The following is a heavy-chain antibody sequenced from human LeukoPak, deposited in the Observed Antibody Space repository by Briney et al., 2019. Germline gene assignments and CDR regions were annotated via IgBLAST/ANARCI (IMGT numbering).Heavy chain of an antibody. V-gene: IGHV3-7*01. D-gene: IGHD2-15*01. CDR3: ARVGTWQLQRVFDY. CDR1: GFTFSDYW. Sequence: GGSLRLSCAPSGFTFSDYWMTWVRQVPGKGLEWVANINRGGNEVHYVDSVKGRFTISRDNAKNSLYLQLDSLRVEDTAVYYCARVGTWQLQRVFDYWGQGTLVTVSS. CDR2: INRGGNEV. J-gene: IGHJ4*02.